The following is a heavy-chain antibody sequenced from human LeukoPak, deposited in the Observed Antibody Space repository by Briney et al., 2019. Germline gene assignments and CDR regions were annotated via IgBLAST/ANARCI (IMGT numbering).Heavy chain of an antibody. D-gene: IGHD3-9*01. CDR3: ARDPPYYDILTGYWDSYYYYYGMDV. Sequence: AASVKVSCKASGGTFSSYAISWVRQAPGQGLEWMGGIIPIFGTANYTQKFQGRVTITADESTSTAYMELSSLRSDDTAVYYCARDPPYYDILTGYWDSYYYYYGMDVWGQGTTVTVSS. CDR2: IIPIFGTA. J-gene: IGHJ6*02. CDR1: GGTFSSYA. V-gene: IGHV1-69*01.